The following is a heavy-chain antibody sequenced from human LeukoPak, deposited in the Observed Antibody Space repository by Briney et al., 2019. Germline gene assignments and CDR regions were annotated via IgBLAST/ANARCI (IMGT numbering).Heavy chain of an antibody. CDR2: INHSGST. V-gene: IGHV4-34*01. D-gene: IGHD3-10*01. J-gene: IGHJ4*02. CDR3: ARGYMVRGVILDY. CDR1: GVSFSGYY. Sequence: SETLSLTCAVYGVSFSGYYWSWIRQPPGKGLEWIGEINHSGSTNYNPSLKSRVTISVDTSKNQFSLKLSSVTAADTAVYYCARGYMVRGVILDYWGQGTLVTVSS.